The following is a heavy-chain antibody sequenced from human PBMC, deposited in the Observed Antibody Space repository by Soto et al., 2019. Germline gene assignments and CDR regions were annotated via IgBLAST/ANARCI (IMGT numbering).Heavy chain of an antibody. V-gene: IGHV3-9*01. CDR2: ISWNSGSI. Sequence: GGSLRLSCAASGFTFDDYAMHWVRQAPGKGLEWVSGISWNSGSIGYADSVKGRFTISSDNAKNSLYLQMNSLRAEDTALYYCAKDLGGEYSGYENWFDPWGQGTLVTVSS. D-gene: IGHD5-12*01. CDR3: AKDLGGEYSGYENWFDP. CDR1: GFTFDDYA. J-gene: IGHJ5*02.